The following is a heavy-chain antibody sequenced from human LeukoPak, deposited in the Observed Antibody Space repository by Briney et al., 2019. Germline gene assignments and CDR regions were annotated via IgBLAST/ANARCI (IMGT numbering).Heavy chain of an antibody. J-gene: IGHJ3*02. CDR1: GGSISSYY. CDR3: ARAGGGSSWANDAFDI. V-gene: IGHV4-59*01. D-gene: IGHD6-13*01. CDR2: IYYSGST. Sequence: SETLSLTCTVSGGSISSYYWSWIRQPPGKGLEWIGYIYYSGSTNYNPSLKSRVTISVDTSKNQFSLKLSSVTAADTAVDYCARAGGGSSWANDAFDIWGQGTMVTVSS.